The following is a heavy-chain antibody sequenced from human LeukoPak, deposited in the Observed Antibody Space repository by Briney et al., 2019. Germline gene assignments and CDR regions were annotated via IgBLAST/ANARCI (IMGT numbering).Heavy chain of an antibody. Sequence: ASVKVSCKASGYTFTGYYMYWVRQAPGQGLEWMGWINPNSGGTNSAQKFQGRVTMTRDTSISTAYMELSRLRSDDTAVYYCARIAGKTRTVGATNRYFDYWGQGTLVTVSS. V-gene: IGHV1-2*02. CDR3: ARIAGKTRTVGATNRYFDY. D-gene: IGHD1-26*01. CDR2: INPNSGGT. CDR1: GYTFTGYY. J-gene: IGHJ4*02.